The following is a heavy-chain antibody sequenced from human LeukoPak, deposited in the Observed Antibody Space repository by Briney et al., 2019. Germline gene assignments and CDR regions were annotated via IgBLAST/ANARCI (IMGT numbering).Heavy chain of an antibody. Sequence: TPSETLSLTCAVYGGSFSGYYWSWIRQPPGKGLEWIGEINHSGSTNYSPSLKSRVTISVDTSKNQFSLKLSSVTAADTAVYYCGRAATTSIPATRGMDVWGQGTTVTVSS. CDR2: INHSGST. CDR1: GGSFSGYY. J-gene: IGHJ6*02. V-gene: IGHV4-34*01. CDR3: GRAATTSIPATRGMDV. D-gene: IGHD1-14*01.